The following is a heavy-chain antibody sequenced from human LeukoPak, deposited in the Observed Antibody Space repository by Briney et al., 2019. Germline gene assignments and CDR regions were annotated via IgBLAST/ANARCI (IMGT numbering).Heavy chain of an antibody. J-gene: IGHJ4*02. CDR3: ARRPVAGTGYFDY. CDR1: GGSISSYY. V-gene: IGHV4-59*01. Sequence: SETLSLTCTVSGGSISSYYWSWIRQPPGKGLEWIGYIYYSGSANYNPSLKSRVTISVDTSKNRFSLKLSSVTAADTAVYYCARRPVAGTGYFDYWGQGTLVTVSS. CDR2: IYYSGSA. D-gene: IGHD1-1*01.